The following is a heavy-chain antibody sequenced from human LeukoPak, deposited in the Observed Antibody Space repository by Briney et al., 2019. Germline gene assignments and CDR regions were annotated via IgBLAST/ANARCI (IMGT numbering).Heavy chain of an antibody. CDR1: GFTFNNYA. CDR2: ISVSGGST. Sequence: GGSLRLSCAASGFTFNNYAMSWVRQAPGKGLEWVSGISVSGGSTYYADSMKGRFTISRDNSKNTLYLQMNSLRVEDTGVYYCASGDCSSASCMGYWGQGTPVTVSS. V-gene: IGHV3-23*01. D-gene: IGHD2-2*01. J-gene: IGHJ4*02. CDR3: ASGDCSSASCMGY.